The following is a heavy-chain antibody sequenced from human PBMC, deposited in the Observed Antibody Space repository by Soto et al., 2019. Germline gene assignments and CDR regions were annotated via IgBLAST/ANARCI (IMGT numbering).Heavy chain of an antibody. J-gene: IGHJ4*02. CDR1: GFTFSNFW. D-gene: IGHD4-17*01. V-gene: IGHV3-7*03. CDR3: ATNTVTKVDDY. CDR2: IKQDGSEK. Sequence: VQLVESGGGLVQPGGSLRLSCEASGFTFSNFWMSWVRQAPGKGLEWVANIKQDGSEKKYVDSVKGRFIISRDNAKNSLSLQMNSRRAEDTAVYYCATNTVTKVDDYWGQGARVTVSS.